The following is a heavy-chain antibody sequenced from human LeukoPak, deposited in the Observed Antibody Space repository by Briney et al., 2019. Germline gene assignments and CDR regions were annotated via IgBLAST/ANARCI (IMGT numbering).Heavy chain of an antibody. CDR2: IWYDGSNK. J-gene: IGHJ6*02. V-gene: IGHV3-33*01. Sequence: GGSLRLSCAASGFTFSSYGMHWVRQAPGKGLEWVAVIWYDGSNKYYADSVKGRFTISRDNSKNTLYLQMNSLRAEDTAVYYRARAGPDQNYYYYGMDVWGQGTTVTVSS. CDR3: ARAGPDQNYYYYGMDV. D-gene: IGHD1-14*01. CDR1: GFTFSSYG.